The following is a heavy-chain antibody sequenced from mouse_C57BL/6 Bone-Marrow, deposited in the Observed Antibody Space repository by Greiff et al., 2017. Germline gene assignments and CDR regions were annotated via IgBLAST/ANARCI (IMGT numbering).Heavy chain of an antibody. CDR1: GYTFTSYW. Sequence: QVQLQQPGAELVKPGASVKLSCKASGYTFTSYWMQWVKQRPGQGLEWIGEIAPSDCYTNYNQKFKGKATLTVDTSSSTAYMQLSSLTSEDSAVYYCAREGYSSYWYFDVWGTGTTVTVSS. V-gene: IGHV1-50*01. CDR2: IAPSDCYT. D-gene: IGHD3-1*01. J-gene: IGHJ1*03. CDR3: AREGYSSYWYFDV.